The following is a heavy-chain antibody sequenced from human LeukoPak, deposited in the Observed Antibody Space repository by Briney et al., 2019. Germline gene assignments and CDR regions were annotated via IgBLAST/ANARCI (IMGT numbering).Heavy chain of an antibody. J-gene: IGHJ3*02. CDR1: GFTFSSYA. CDR2: ISGSGGST. CDR3: AKDVGILWFGELLNAFDI. V-gene: IGHV3-23*01. D-gene: IGHD3-10*01. Sequence: GGSLRPSCAASGFTFSSYAMSWVRQAPGKGLEWVSAISGSGGSTYYADSVKGRFTISRDNSKNTLYLQMNSLRAEDTAVYYCAKDVGILWFGELLNAFDIWGQGTMVTVSS.